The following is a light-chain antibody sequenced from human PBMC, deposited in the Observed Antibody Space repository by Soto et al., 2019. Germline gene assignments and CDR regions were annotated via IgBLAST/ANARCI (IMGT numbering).Light chain of an antibody. V-gene: IGKV3-20*01. CDR1: QRVSSSY. CDR2: GAS. Sequence: EIVLTQSPYTLSLSPGESATLSCRASQRVSSSYLAWYQQKPGRAPRLLIYGASNRATGIPDRFSGSGYGPDFSLTISRLEPEDFAVFYCQPYDDSITFRQRTRLE. J-gene: IGKJ5*01. CDR3: QPYDDSIT.